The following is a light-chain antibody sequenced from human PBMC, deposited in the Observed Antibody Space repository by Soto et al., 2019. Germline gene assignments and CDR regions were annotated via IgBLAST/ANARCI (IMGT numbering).Light chain of an antibody. CDR3: QQYNNWPRT. Sequence: EIVLTQSPGTLSLSPWERATLSCRASQSVSSNLAWYQQKPGQAPRLLIYGASTRATGIPARFSGSGSGTEFTLTISSLQSEDFAVYYCQQYNNWPRTFGQGTKVDTK. J-gene: IGKJ1*01. CDR1: QSVSSN. CDR2: GAS. V-gene: IGKV3-15*01.